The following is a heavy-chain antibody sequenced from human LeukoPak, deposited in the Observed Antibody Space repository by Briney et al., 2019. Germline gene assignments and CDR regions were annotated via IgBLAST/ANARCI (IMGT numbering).Heavy chain of an antibody. D-gene: IGHD6-13*01. CDR2: ISSSGSTI. CDR1: GFTFSSHE. V-gene: IGHV3-48*03. CDR3: ASYRYSGSCYIY. Sequence: GGSLRLSCAASGFTFSSHEMNWVRQAPGKGLEWVSYISSSGSTITYADSVKGRFTISRDNAKNSLYLQMSSLRAEDTAVYYCASYRYSGSCYIYWGQGTLVTVSS. J-gene: IGHJ4*02.